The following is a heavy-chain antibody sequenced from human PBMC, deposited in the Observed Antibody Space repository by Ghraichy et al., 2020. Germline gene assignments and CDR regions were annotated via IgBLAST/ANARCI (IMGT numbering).Heavy chain of an antibody. CDR1: GGSISDYY. D-gene: IGHD1-1*01. CDR2: IHASGST. J-gene: IGHJ4*02. V-gene: IGHV4-4*07. Sequence: SETLSLTCTVSGGSISDYYWSWIRQPAGKGLEWIGRIHASGSTKDNPSLRSRVTMSVDTSKNQFSLNLNSVTAADTAVYYCARAALETPLEYWHQGVLVTVSS. CDR3: ARAALETPLEY.